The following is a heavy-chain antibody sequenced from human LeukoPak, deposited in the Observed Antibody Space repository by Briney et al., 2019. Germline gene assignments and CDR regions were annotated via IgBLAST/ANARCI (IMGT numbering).Heavy chain of an antibody. CDR1: GYTFTNYG. J-gene: IGHJ3*02. V-gene: IGHV1-18*01. Sequence: ASVKVSCKASGYTFTNYGISWVRQAPGQGLEWMGWISAYNGNTNSAQNLQGRVTMTTDTSTSTAYMELKSLRSDDTAVYYCARAYCGGDCYISSVIYAFDIWGQGTMVTVSS. CDR2: ISAYNGNT. D-gene: IGHD2-21*01. CDR3: ARAYCGGDCYISSVIYAFDI.